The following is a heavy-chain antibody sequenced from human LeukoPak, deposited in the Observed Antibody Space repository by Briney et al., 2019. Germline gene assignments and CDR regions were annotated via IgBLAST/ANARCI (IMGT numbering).Heavy chain of an antibody. D-gene: IGHD4/OR15-4a*01. CDR3: AIGAAFDPLTFDF. Sequence: ASVKVSCKISGYTLTELSMNWVRQAPGKGLEWLGGFEPEHGKTIYAQKFQGRVTVTEDTSSDTGYMELSSLQSEDTAMYYCAIGAAFDPLTFDFWGQGTLVTVSS. CDR2: FEPEHGKT. V-gene: IGHV1-24*01. J-gene: IGHJ4*02. CDR1: GYTLTELS.